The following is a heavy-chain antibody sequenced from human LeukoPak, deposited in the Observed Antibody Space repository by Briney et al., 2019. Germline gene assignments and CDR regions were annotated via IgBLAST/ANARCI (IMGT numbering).Heavy chain of an antibody. Sequence: GESLKISCKGSGYSFTTYWIGWVRQLPGKGLEWMGIIYPGDSDTRYSPSFQGQVTISADKSISTAYLQWSSLKASDTAMYYCARTYDILTGYSWGYYYGMDVWGQGTAVTVSS. CDR2: IYPGDSDT. J-gene: IGHJ6*02. V-gene: IGHV5-51*01. D-gene: IGHD3-9*01. CDR1: GYSFTTYW. CDR3: ARTYDILTGYSWGYYYGMDV.